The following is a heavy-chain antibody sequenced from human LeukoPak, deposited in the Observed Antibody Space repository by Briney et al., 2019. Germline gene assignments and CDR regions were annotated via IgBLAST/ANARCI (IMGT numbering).Heavy chain of an antibody. CDR2: INHGGYT. V-gene: IGHV4-34*01. J-gene: IGHJ3*01. Sequence: SETLSLTCAVNGGSFTGYYWTWIRQTPERGLEWIGEINHGGYTNYNPSLKSHFTLSVDTSKKQFSLTLRSVTAADTATYYCARGMWFDTLFSAFDVWGQGTMVSVSS. CDR1: GGSFTGYY. CDR3: ARGMWFDTLFSAFDV. D-gene: IGHD3-10*01.